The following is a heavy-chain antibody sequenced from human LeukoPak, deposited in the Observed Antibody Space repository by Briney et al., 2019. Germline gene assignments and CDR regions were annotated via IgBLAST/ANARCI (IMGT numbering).Heavy chain of an antibody. CDR1: GFTFSSYG. V-gene: IGHV3-30*02. CDR2: IRYDGSNK. J-gene: IGHJ4*02. Sequence: GGSLRLSCAASGFTFSSYGMHWVRQAPGKGLEWVAFIRYDGSNKYYADSVKGRFTISRDNSKNTLYLQMNSLRAEDTAVYYCAALDYGGKPPLLLVDYWGQGTLVTVSS. CDR3: AALDYGGKPPLLLVDY. D-gene: IGHD4-23*01.